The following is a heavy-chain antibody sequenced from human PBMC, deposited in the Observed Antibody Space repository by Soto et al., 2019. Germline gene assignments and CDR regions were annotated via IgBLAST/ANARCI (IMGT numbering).Heavy chain of an antibody. CDR3: ARRGYNDYYYYYGMDV. CDR1: GGSISSSSYY. CDR2: IYYSGST. Sequence: TSETLSLTCTVSGGSISSSSYYWGWIRQPPGKGLEWIGSIYYSGSTYYNPSLKSRVTISVDTSKNQFSLKLSSVTAADTAVYYCARRGYNDYYYYYGMDVWGQGTTVTVSS. J-gene: IGHJ6*02. V-gene: IGHV4-39*01. D-gene: IGHD6-25*01.